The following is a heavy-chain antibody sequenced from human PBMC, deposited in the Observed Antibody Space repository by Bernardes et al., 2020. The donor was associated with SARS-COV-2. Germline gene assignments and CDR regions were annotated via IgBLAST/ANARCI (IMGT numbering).Heavy chain of an antibody. J-gene: IGHJ6*02. Sequence: ASVKVSCKASGYTFTSYDINWVRQATGQGLEWMGWMNPNSGNTGYAQKFQGRVTMTRNTSISTAYMELSSLRSEDTAVYYCARGFGGGWYAYYYYYYGMDVWGQGTTVTVSS. D-gene: IGHD6-19*01. CDR1: GYTFTSYD. V-gene: IGHV1-8*01. CDR3: ARGFGGGWYAYYYYYYGMDV. CDR2: MNPNSGNT.